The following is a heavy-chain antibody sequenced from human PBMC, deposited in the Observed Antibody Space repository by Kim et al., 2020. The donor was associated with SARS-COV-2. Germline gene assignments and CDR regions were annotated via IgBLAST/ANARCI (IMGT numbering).Heavy chain of an antibody. V-gene: IGHV1-69*02. CDR3: ATRIVVVPAAKRDYYGMDV. CDR2: IIPILGIA. Sequence: SVKVSCKASGGTFSSYTISWVRQAPGQGLEWMGRIIPILGIANYAQKFQGRVTITADKSTSTAYMELSSLRSEDTAVYYCATRIVVVPAAKRDYYGMDVWGQGTTVTVSS. J-gene: IGHJ6*02. D-gene: IGHD2-2*01. CDR1: GGTFSSYT.